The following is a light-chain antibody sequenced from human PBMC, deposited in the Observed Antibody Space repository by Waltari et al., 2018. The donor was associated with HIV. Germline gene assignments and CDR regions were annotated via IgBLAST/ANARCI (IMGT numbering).Light chain of an antibody. CDR1: SFNIAIDY. Sequence: QSVLTQPPSVSAAPGQKVTISCSASSFNIAIDYVSWYQQLPGTAPKLLIYDTDKRPSGIPDRFSGSQSGASASLGITGLQTGDEADYYCASWDDSLQAVVFGGGTKVTV. CDR2: DTD. V-gene: IGLV1-51*02. J-gene: IGLJ3*02. CDR3: ASWDDSLQAVV.